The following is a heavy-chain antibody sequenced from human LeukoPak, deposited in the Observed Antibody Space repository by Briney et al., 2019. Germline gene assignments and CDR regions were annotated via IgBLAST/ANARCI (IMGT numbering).Heavy chain of an antibody. D-gene: IGHD6-13*01. CDR3: ARDRRDSSKILYYYYMDV. Sequence: SETLSLTCTVSGGSISSYYWSWIRQPPGKGLEWIGYIYYSGSTNYNPSLKSRVTISVDTSKNQFSLKLSSVTAADTAVYYCARDRRDSSKILYYYYMDVWGKGTTVTVSS. CDR1: GGSISSYY. CDR2: IYYSGST. J-gene: IGHJ6*03. V-gene: IGHV4-59*01.